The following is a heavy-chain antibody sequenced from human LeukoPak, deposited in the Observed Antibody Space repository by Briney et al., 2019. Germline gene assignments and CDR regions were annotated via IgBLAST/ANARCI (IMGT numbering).Heavy chain of an antibody. V-gene: IGHV3-30*03. CDR2: ISSDGSRK. CDR1: GFTFSDYY. Sequence: GGSLRLSCAGSGFTFSDYYMNWVRQAPGKGLEWVAVISSDGSRKYYADSVKGRFTVSRDNSKNTLYLQMNSLGAEDTAVYYCAREVRYYYGTWGQGTLVSVSS. D-gene: IGHD3-10*01. CDR3: AREVRYYYGT. J-gene: IGHJ5*02.